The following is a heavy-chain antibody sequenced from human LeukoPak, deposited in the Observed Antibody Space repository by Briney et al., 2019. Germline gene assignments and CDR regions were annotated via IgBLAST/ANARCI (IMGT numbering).Heavy chain of an antibody. V-gene: IGHV1-69*04. CDR3: ARDPWDPGHYYYYYGMAV. Sequence: SVKVSCKASGGTFSSYAISWVRQAPGQGLGWMGRIIPILGIANYAQKFQGRVTITADKSTSTAYMELSSLRSEDTAVYYCARDPWDPGHYYYYYGMAVWGQGTTVTVSS. D-gene: IGHD1-26*01. J-gene: IGHJ6*02. CDR1: GGTFSSYA. CDR2: IIPILGIA.